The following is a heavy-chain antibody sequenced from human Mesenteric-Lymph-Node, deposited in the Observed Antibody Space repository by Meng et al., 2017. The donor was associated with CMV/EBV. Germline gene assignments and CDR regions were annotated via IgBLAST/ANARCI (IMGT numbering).Heavy chain of an antibody. CDR2: INHSGST. CDR1: GGSFSGYY. Sequence: QVHLQKVGAGLFKPSETLSLTCAVYGGSFSGYYWSWIRQPPGKGLEWIGEINHSGSTNYNPSLKSRVTISVDTSKNQFSLKLSSVTAADTAVYYCARHQRWLKSEGGFNYWGQGTLVTVSS. V-gene: IGHV4-34*01. J-gene: IGHJ4*02. CDR3: ARHQRWLKSEGGFNY. D-gene: IGHD4-23*01.